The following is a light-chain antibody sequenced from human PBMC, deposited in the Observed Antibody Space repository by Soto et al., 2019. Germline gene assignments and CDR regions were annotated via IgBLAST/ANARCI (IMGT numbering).Light chain of an antibody. V-gene: IGKV1-5*01. CDR2: DAT. CDR3: QQYSSYWP. CDR1: QSISRW. Sequence: DVKMKLSAATLSASKGDRVTITCRASQSISRWLAWYQQKPGKAPKLLIHDATSLESGVPSRFSGSGSGTEFTLTISSLQPDDFATYYCQQYSSYWPFAQGGKVAI. J-gene: IGKJ1*01.